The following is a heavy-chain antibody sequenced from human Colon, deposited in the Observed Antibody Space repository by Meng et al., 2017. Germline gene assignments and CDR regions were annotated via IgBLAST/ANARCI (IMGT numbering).Heavy chain of an antibody. CDR2: IVGSGGGT. D-gene: IGHD3-16*01. Sequence: GESLKISCAASGFTFSNYPMSWVRQAPGKGLEWVSGIVGSGGGTSYADSVQGRFTISRDNSKSTLYLQMNSLRTEDTALYYCVKRQSGGLHDYWGQGTLVTVSS. CDR3: VKRQSGGLHDY. J-gene: IGHJ4*02. CDR1: GFTFSNYP. V-gene: IGHV3-23*01.